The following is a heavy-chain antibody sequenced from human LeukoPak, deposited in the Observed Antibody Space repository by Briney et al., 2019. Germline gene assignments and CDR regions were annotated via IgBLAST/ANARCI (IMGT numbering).Heavy chain of an antibody. J-gene: IGHJ6*03. CDR1: GGSTINYY. CDR2: IYITGTT. Sequence: NPAETLFLTCTVSGGSTINYYWSWIRQSAGKGLEWVGRIYITGTTDYNPSLKSRLTMSIDTSKNQFSLNLRSVTAADTAVYYCARLKFYDSTGYNQGYYMDVWGKGLTVTVSS. D-gene: IGHD3-22*01. V-gene: IGHV4-4*07. CDR3: ARLKFYDSTGYNQGYYMDV.